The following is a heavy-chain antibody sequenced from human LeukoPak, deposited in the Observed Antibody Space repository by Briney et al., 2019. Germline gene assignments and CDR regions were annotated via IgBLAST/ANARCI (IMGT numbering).Heavy chain of an antibody. CDR2: ISGSGGST. CDR1: GFTFSSYA. CDR3: VKDPGHDDAFDI. Sequence: RGSLRLSCAASGFTFSSYAMSWVRQAPGKGLEWVSAISGSGGSTYYADSVKGRFTISRDNSKNTLYLQMSSLRAEDTAVYYCVKDPGHDDAFDIWGQGTMVTVSS. V-gene: IGHV3-23*01. J-gene: IGHJ3*02.